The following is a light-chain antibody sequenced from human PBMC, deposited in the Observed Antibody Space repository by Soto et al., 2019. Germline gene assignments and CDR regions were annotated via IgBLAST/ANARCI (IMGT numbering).Light chain of an antibody. J-gene: IGKJ1*01. CDR2: KAS. CDR3: QQFWT. V-gene: IGKV1-5*03. CDR1: QSISSW. Sequence: DIQMTQSPSTLSASVGDRVTITCRASQSISSWLAWYQQKPGKAPKLLIYKASSLESGVPSRFSGSGSGTEFTLTISSLQPDDFATYYCQQFWTCGQGTKVEIK.